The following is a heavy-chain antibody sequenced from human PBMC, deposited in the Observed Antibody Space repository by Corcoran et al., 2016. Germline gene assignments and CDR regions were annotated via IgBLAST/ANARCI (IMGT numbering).Heavy chain of an antibody. V-gene: IGHV3-15*07. Sequence: EVRLVESGGGLVKPGDSLRLSCAASGFNFSKVWMNWVRQAPGKGLEWVGRIKSKTDGGTADYAAPVKGRFTISRDDSKNTLYLQMSGLKAEDTAVYYCNADWGDHWGQGTLVTVSS. CDR3: NADWGDH. CDR2: IKSKTDGGTA. D-gene: IGHD3-16*01. CDR1: GFNFSKVW. J-gene: IGHJ4*02.